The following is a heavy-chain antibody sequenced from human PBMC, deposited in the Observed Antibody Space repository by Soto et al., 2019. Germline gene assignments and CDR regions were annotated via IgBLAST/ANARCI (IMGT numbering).Heavy chain of an antibody. CDR3: ARAPYGSGTKPYYFDY. CDR1: GGSISSYY. Sequence: QVQLQESGPGLVKPSETLSLTCTVSGGSISSYYWSWIRQPPGKGLEWIGFIYNSGSTNYNPSLTSRVTISMDTSRNQFSLILSSVTAADTAVYYCARAPYGSGTKPYYFDYWGQGTLVTVSS. D-gene: IGHD3-10*01. J-gene: IGHJ4*02. V-gene: IGHV4-59*01. CDR2: IYNSGST.